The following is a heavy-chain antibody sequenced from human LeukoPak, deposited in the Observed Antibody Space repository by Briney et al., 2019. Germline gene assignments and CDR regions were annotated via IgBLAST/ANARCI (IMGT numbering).Heavy chain of an antibody. D-gene: IGHD6-19*01. V-gene: IGHV1-8*01. CDR1: GYTFTSYD. J-gene: IGHJ6*04. CDR2: MNPNSGNT. CDR3: AREALGIAVAGTMDV. Sequence: ASVKVSCKASGYTFTSYDINWVRQATGQGLEWMGWMNPNSGNTGYAQKFQGRVTMTRDMSTSTVYMELSSLRSEDTAVYYCAREALGIAVAGTMDVWGKGTTVTVSS.